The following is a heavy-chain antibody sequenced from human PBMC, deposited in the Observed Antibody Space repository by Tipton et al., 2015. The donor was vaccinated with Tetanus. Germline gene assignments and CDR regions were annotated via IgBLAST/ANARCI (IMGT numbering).Heavy chain of an antibody. CDR1: GHNSRSYW. CDR3: ARRRSAVLGGSYHWYFDL. J-gene: IGHJ2*01. D-gene: IGHD2-15*01. V-gene: IGHV5-51*01. CDR2: IYPGDSDA. Sequence: VQLVQSGAEVKKPGESLKMSYKISGHNSRSYWISWVRQMPGKGLEWMGIIYPGDSDATYSPSFQGQVTISTDKSISTAYVQWGSLQASDTAIYYCARRRSAVLGGSYHWYFDLWGRGTLVTVSS.